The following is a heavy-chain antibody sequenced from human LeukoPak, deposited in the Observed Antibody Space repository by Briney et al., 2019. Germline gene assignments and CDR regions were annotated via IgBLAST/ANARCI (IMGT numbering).Heavy chain of an antibody. V-gene: IGHV3-15*05. CDR3: ARESYSSSPPYFDY. J-gene: IGHJ4*02. D-gene: IGHD6-13*01. CDR1: GFTFSNAW. CDR2: IKSKTDGGTT. Sequence: GGSLRLSCAASGFTFSNAWMSWVRQAPGKGLEWVGRIKSKTDGGTTDYAAPVKGRFTISRDNSKNTLYLQMNSLRAEDTAVYYCARESYSSSPPYFDYWGQGTLVTVSS.